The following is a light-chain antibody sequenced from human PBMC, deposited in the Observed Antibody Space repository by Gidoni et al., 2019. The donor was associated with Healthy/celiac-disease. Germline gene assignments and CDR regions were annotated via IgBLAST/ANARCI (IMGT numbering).Light chain of an antibody. CDR2: SNS. V-gene: IGLV1-44*01. CDR1: TSNIGSNP. J-gene: IGLJ2*01. Sequence: QSVLTQPPSASGTTGQTITISCYERTSNIGSNPVTWYQHIPGASPKLLIYSNSQRPSGVPDRFSGSKSGTSASLAISDLQSEDEADYYCATWVDRLNGLTFGGGTKLTVL. CDR3: ATWVDRLNGLT.